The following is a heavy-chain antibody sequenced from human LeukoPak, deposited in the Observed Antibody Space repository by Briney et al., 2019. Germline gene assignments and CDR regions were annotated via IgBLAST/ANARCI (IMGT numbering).Heavy chain of an antibody. V-gene: IGHV3-9*01. CDR3: ARIPATAILNY. CDR1: GFTFDDYA. D-gene: IGHD2-2*02. J-gene: IGHJ4*02. Sequence: PGGSLRLSCAASGFTFDDYAMHWVRQAPGKGLEWVSGISWNSGSIGYADSVKGRFTISRDNSKSTLYLQMNSLRAEDTAVYYCARIPATAILNYWGQGTLVTVSS. CDR2: ISWNSGSI.